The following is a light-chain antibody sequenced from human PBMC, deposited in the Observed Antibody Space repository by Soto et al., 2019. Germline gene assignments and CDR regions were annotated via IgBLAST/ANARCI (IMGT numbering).Light chain of an antibody. CDR2: EVS. Sequence: LTQPPSASGSPGQSVAISCTGTSSDVGGYKYVSRYQQHPGKVPKLMIYEVSKRPSGVPDRFSGSKSGNTASLTVSGLQAEDEADYYCSSYAGSNIDYVFGTGTKVTVL. J-gene: IGLJ1*01. CDR1: SSDVGGYKY. V-gene: IGLV2-8*01. CDR3: SSYAGSNIDYV.